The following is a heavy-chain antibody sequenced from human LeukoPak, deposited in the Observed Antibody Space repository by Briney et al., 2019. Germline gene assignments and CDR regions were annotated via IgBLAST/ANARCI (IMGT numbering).Heavy chain of an antibody. V-gene: IGHV3-66*01. J-gene: IGHJ4*02. Sequence: GGSLRLSCAASGFTVSNNYMSWVRQAPGKGLEWVSVIYSGGHTYYADSVKGRFTISRDNSKNTLFLQMNSLRAEDTAVYYCARDRWAAAGLFDYWGQGTLATVSS. D-gene: IGHD6-13*01. CDR1: GFTVSNNY. CDR3: ARDRWAAAGLFDY. CDR2: IYSGGHT.